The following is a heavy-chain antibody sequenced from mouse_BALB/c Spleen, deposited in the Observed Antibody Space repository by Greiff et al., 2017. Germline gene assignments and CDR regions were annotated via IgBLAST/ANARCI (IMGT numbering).Heavy chain of an antibody. CDR1: GYAFTNYL. J-gene: IGHJ1*01. CDR3: ARSYGNYWYFDV. D-gene: IGHD2-1*01. Sequence: QVQLQQSGAELVRPGTSVKVSCKASGYAFTNYLIEWVKQRPGQGLEWIGVINPGSGGTNYNEKFKGKATLTADKSSSTAYMQLSSLTSDDSAVYFCARSYGNYWYFDVWGAGTTVTVSS. V-gene: IGHV1-54*01. CDR2: INPGSGGT.